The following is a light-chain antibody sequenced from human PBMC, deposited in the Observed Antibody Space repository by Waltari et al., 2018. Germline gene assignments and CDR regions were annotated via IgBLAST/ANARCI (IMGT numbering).Light chain of an antibody. CDR2: AAS. CDR3: QQYYSYPIT. V-gene: IGKV1-8*01. Sequence: AIRMTQSPSSFSASTCDRVTITCRASQGISSYLAWYQQKPGKAPKLLIYAASTLQIGVPSRFSGSGSGTDFTLTISCLQSEDFATYYCQQYYSYPITFGQGTRLEIK. J-gene: IGKJ5*01. CDR1: QGISSY.